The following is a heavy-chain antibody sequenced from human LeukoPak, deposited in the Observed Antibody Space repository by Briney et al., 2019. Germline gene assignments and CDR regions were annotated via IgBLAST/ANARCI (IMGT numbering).Heavy chain of an antibody. Sequence: SGASLRLSCAASGFTFSNYAMTWVRQAPGKGLEWVSAISLSGGDTYYADSVKGRLSISRDNSKNTLYLQMNSLRAGDTAVYYCARGGGMDVWGQGTTVTVSS. CDR1: GFTFSNYA. CDR3: ARGGGMDV. J-gene: IGHJ6*02. V-gene: IGHV3-23*01. CDR2: ISLSGGDT.